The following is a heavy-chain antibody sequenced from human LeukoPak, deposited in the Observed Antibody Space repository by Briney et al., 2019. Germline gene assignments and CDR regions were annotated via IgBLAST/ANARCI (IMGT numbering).Heavy chain of an antibody. CDR3: ARDLTAAENSLDF. J-gene: IGHJ4*02. Sequence: GGSLRLSCAASGFTFSNYGMHWVRQAPGKGLEWVAVIWDDGSNEYYADSVKGRFTIFRDNRRNTLYLQMNSLRAEDTAVYYCARDLTAAENSLDFWGQGTLVTVSS. D-gene: IGHD2/OR15-2a*01. CDR2: IWDDGSNE. V-gene: IGHV3-33*01. CDR1: GFTFSNYG.